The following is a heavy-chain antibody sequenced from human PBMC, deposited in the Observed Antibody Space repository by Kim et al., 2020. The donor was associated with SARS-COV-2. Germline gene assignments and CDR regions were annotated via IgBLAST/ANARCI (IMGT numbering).Heavy chain of an antibody. V-gene: IGHV3-30*04. CDR2: ISYDGSNK. J-gene: IGHJ4*02. D-gene: IGHD3-16*01. CDR3: ASAKNAVYTSAFDY. CDR1: GFTFRSYA. Sequence: GGSLRLSCAASGFTFRSYAMHWVRQAPGKGLEWVAVISYDGSNKYYADSVKGRFTISRDNSKNTLYLQMNSLRAEDTAVYYCASAKNAVYTSAFDYWGQGTLVTVS.